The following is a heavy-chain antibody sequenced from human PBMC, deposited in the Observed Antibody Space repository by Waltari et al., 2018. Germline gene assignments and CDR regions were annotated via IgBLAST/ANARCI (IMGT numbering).Heavy chain of an antibody. Sequence: QVQLQESGPGLVKPPETLSLTCTVSGGSISSYYWSWIRQPAGKGLEWIGRIYTSGSTNYNTSVNSQVTMSVETAKNQFSLRLSAVTAAETAVYYCARDRGIAVAGPGWFDPWGQGTLVTVSS. CDR2: IYTSGST. V-gene: IGHV4-4*07. D-gene: IGHD6-19*01. CDR1: GGSISSYY. CDR3: ARDRGIAVAGPGWFDP. J-gene: IGHJ5*02.